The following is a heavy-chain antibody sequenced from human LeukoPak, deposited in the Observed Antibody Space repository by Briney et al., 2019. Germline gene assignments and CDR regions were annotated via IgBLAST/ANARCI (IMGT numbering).Heavy chain of an antibody. J-gene: IGHJ4*02. D-gene: IGHD5-18*01. CDR3: ASEEAMATCFDY. Sequence: PGGSLRLSCAASGFTFSSYSMNWVRQAPGKGLVWVSRINSDGSSTSYADSVKGRFTISRDNAKNTLYLQMNSLGAEDTAVYYCASEEAMATCFDYCGQGTLVTVSS. CDR2: INSDGSST. CDR1: GFTFSSYS. V-gene: IGHV3-74*01.